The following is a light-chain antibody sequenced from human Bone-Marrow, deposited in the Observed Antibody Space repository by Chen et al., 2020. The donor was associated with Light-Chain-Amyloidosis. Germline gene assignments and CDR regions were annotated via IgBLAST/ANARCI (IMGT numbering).Light chain of an antibody. CDR2: AAS. Sequence: EIVMTQSPATLSVSPGERATLSCRASQSIGSDLAWYQQKPGQAPRLLIYAASTRASGFPARFSGSGSGTEFTLTISSLQSEDFAIYYCQQYNNWPRTFGQGTKVEIK. V-gene: IGKV3-15*01. CDR3: QQYNNWPRT. CDR1: QSIGSD. J-gene: IGKJ1*01.